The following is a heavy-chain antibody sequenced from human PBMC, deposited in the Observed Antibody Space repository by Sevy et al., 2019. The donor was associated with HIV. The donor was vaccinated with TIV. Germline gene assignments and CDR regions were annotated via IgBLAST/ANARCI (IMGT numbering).Heavy chain of an antibody. CDR2: ISYEGSET. CDR3: AIDVGYSINWYPLY. D-gene: IGHD6-13*01. V-gene: IGHV3-30-3*01. CDR1: GFIFSTHA. Sequence: GGSLRLSCAASGFIFSTHAMHWVRQAPAKGLEWVAVISYEGSETYYADSLKGRFTISRDNSKNKLYLQMNGLRVEDTAVYYCAIDVGYSINWYPLYWGQGTLVTVSS. J-gene: IGHJ4*02.